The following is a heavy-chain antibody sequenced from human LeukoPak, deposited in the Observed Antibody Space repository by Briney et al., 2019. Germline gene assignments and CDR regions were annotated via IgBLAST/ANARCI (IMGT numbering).Heavy chain of an antibody. Sequence: QSWGSLRLSCAASGFTFSSYWMSWVRQAPGKGLEWVANIKQDGSEKYYVDSVKGRFTISRDNAKNSLYLQMNSLRAEDTAVYYCARWLWLRDNWNYGGLFDYWGQGTLVTVSS. J-gene: IGHJ4*02. V-gene: IGHV3-7*01. CDR2: IKQDGSEK. CDR3: ARWLWLRDNWNYGGLFDY. CDR1: GFTFSSYW. D-gene: IGHD1-7*01.